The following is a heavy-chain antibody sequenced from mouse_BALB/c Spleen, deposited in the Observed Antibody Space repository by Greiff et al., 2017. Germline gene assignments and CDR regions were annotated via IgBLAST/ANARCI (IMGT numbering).Heavy chain of an antibody. CDR1: GYSITSDYA. D-gene: IGHD1-1*02. CDR3: ARGVAPQFAY. CDR2: ISYSGST. V-gene: IGHV3-2*02. Sequence: EVKLQESGPGLVKPSQSLSLTCTVTGYSITSDYAWNWIRQFPGNKLEWMGYISYSGSTSYNPSLKSRISITRDTSKNQFFLQLNSVTTEDTATYYCARGVAPQFAYWGQGTLVTVSA. J-gene: IGHJ3*01.